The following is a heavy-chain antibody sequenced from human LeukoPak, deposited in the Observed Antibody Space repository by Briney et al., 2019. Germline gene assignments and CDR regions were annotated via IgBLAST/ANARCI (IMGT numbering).Heavy chain of an antibody. V-gene: IGHV4-38-2*01. Sequence: SETLSLTCAVSGYSISSGYYWGWIRQPPGKGLEWIGSIYHSGSTYYNPSLKSRVTISVDTSKNQFSLKLSSVTAADTAVYCCARGRVLLWFGESHDAFDIWGQGTMVTVSS. CDR3: ARGRVLLWFGESHDAFDI. J-gene: IGHJ3*02. D-gene: IGHD3-10*01. CDR1: GYSISSGYY. CDR2: IYHSGST.